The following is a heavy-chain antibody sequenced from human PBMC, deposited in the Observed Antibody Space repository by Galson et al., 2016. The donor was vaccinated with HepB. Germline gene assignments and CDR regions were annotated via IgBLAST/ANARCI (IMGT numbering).Heavy chain of an antibody. J-gene: IGHJ4*01. CDR3: GRHFDGGGYILGYWVI. CDR1: GGSIGKLISY. Sequence: SETLSLTCTASGGSIGKLISYWGWMRQPPGQGLQWIGSTDERGDTYYNSALKSRVTMSVDTSKNQCTLRLDSVTVADTAMYYCGRHFDGGGYILGYWVIWGRGTRVTVSS. D-gene: IGHD5-12*01. CDR2: TDERGDT. V-gene: IGHV4-39*01.